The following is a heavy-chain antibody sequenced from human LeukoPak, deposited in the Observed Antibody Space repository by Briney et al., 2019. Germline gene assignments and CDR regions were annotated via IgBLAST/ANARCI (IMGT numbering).Heavy chain of an antibody. D-gene: IGHD6-13*01. J-gene: IGHJ4*02. CDR2: IWYDGSNK. V-gene: IGHV3-33*01. CDR1: GFTFSSYG. Sequence: GGSLRLSCAASGFTFSSYGMHWVRQAPGKGLEWVAVIWYDGSNKYYADSVKGRFTISRDNSKNTPYLQMNSLRAEDTAVYYCARDDIAAAELDYWGQGTLVTVSS. CDR3: ARDDIAAAELDY.